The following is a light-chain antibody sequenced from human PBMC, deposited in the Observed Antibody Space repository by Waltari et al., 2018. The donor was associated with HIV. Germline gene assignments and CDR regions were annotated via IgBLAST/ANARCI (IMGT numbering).Light chain of an antibody. V-gene: IGKV3-15*01. CDR3: HHYNNWRET. Sequence: ELLMTQSPAHLSVSPGERATLSCRASQSVNSNLAWYQQKPGQTPRLLIYGTSTRATDIPARFSGSGSGTECTLTISSLQSEDFAVYYCHHYNNWRETFGQGTKVEIK. J-gene: IGKJ1*01. CDR2: GTS. CDR1: QSVNSN.